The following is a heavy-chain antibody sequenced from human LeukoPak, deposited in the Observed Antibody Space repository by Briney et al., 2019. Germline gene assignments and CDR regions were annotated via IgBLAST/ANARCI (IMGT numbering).Heavy chain of an antibody. Sequence: GGSLRLSCGASGFTVSSNDISWVRQAPGKGLEWVSFIYSGGSTDYAASVKGRFTISKDNSRNTLYLQMNSLRAEDTAVYYCARGPRGFDPWGQGTLVTVSS. J-gene: IGHJ5*02. CDR2: IYSGGST. V-gene: IGHV3-53*01. CDR1: GFTVSSND. CDR3: ARGPRGFDP.